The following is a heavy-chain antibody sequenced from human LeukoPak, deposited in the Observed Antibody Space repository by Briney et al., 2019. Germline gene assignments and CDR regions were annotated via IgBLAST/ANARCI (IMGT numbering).Heavy chain of an antibody. Sequence: KPSETLSLTCVVSGASVSSFHWNWSRQLPGKGLEWIGCLSYTGKTDYNPSLTSRVTISLDTSKNQVSLKLRSVTAADTAVYYCSEGYFEPFDHWGQGTLVTVSS. D-gene: IGHD2/OR15-2a*01. CDR2: LSYTGKT. CDR1: GASVSSFH. V-gene: IGHV4-59*02. J-gene: IGHJ4*02. CDR3: SEGYFEPFDH.